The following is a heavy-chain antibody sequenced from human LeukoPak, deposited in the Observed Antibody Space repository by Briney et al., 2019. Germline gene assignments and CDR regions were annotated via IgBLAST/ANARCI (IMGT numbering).Heavy chain of an antibody. CDR3: ARDYADSSGYYYSFDY. Sequence: ASVKVSCKASGYTFTGYYMHWVRQAPGQGLEWMGWINPNSGGTNYAQKFQGRVTMTRDTSISTAYMELSRLRSDDTAVYYCARDYADSSGYYYSFDYWGQGTLVTVSS. CDR1: GYTFTGYY. V-gene: IGHV1-2*02. J-gene: IGHJ4*02. D-gene: IGHD3-22*01. CDR2: INPNSGGT.